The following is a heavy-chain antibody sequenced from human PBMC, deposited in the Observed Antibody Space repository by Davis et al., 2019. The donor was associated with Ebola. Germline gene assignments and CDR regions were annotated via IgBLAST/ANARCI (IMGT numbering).Heavy chain of an antibody. V-gene: IGHV4-31*03. CDR1: GGSISSGGYY. J-gene: IGHJ6*02. CDR2: IYYSGST. CDR3: ARSRGRWNYYGMDV. D-gene: IGHD4-23*01. Sequence: MPSETLSLTCTVSGGSISSGGYYWSWIRQHPGKGLEWIGYIYYSGSTYYNPSLKSRVTISVDTSKNQFSLKLSSVTAADTAVYYCARSRGRWNYYGMDVWGQGTTVTVSS.